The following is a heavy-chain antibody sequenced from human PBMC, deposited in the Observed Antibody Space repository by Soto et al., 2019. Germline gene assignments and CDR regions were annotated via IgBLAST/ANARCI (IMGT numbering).Heavy chain of an antibody. J-gene: IGHJ6*02. V-gene: IGHV1-69*01. CDR3: ARDPPSTGWGSHSCSGMDV. D-gene: IGHD2-8*02. CDR1: GDTFSNFA. Sequence: QMRLVQSGAEVKKPGSSVTVSCKASGDTFSNFAFSWVRRAPGQGLEWMGGINPMFIEPDYAQKFRDRITLVADESTSTVYLWPRSLRSEDTGVYFCARDPPSTGWGSHSCSGMDVWGQGNTVTVTS. CDR2: INPMFIEP.